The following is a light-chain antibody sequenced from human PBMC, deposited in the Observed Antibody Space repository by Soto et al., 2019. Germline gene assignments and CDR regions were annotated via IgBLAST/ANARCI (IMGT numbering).Light chain of an antibody. CDR3: QQYNNWLT. CDR2: GAS. J-gene: IGKJ4*01. V-gene: IGKV3-15*01. CDR1: QNIGSN. Sequence: VVMTQSPATLSVSPGERATRSCRSSQNIGSNLAWYRQKPGQPPQLLIYGASTRATGIPARFSGSGSGTDFTLTISSPQSEDFAVYYCQQYNNWLTFGGGTKVEIK.